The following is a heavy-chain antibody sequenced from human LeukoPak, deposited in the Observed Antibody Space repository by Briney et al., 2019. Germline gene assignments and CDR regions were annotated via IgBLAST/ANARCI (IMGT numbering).Heavy chain of an antibody. CDR3: ASLHSSGYYSRIDY. V-gene: IGHV4-31*03. D-gene: IGHD3-22*01. CDR2: IYHSGST. Sequence: PSETLSLTCTVSGGSISSGGYYWSWIRQHPGKGLEWIGYIYHSGSTYYNPSLKSRVTISVDTSKNQFSLKLSSVTAADTAVYYCASLHSSGYYSRIDYWGQGTLVTVSS. J-gene: IGHJ4*02. CDR1: GGSISSGGYY.